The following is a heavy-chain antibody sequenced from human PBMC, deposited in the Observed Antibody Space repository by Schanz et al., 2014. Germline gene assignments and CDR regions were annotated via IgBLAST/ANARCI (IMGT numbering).Heavy chain of an antibody. V-gene: IGHV1-46*01. CDR2: INPSGGST. D-gene: IGHD3-10*01. J-gene: IGHJ4*02. CDR1: GYTFTSDS. Sequence: QVHLVQSGAEVHKPGASLKISCKASGYTFTSDSMHWVRQAPGQGLEWMGMINPSGGSTTYAQKFQGRLTMTRDTSTSTVYMELSSLTSEDTAVHYCARGRGFYDYWGQGTLVTVSS. CDR3: ARGRGFYDY.